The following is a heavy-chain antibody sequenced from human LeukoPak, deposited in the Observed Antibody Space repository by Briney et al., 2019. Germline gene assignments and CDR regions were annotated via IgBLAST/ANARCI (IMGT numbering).Heavy chain of an antibody. CDR2: INHSGST. D-gene: IGHD6-13*01. CDR3: ARERGAAAQSISEETFDY. J-gene: IGHJ4*02. CDR1: GGSISSGDYY. Sequence: SETLSLTCTVSGGSISSGDYYWSWIRQPPGKGLEWIGEINHSGSTNYNPSLKSRVTISVDTSKNQFSLKLSSVTAADTAVYYCARERGAAAQSISEETFDYWGQGTLVTVSS. V-gene: IGHV4-39*07.